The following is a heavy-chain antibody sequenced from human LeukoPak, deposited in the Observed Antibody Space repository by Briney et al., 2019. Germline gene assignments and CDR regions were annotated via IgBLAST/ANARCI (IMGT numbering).Heavy chain of an antibody. CDR3: ARELRDYYYYGMDV. CDR1: GFTFSSYA. D-gene: IGHD2-21*01. CDR2: ISYDGSNK. Sequence: GRSLRLSCAASGFTFSSYAMHWVRQAPGKGLEWVAVISYDGSNKYYADSVKGRFTISRDNSKNTLYLQMNSLRAEDTAVYYCARELRDYYYYGMDVWGQGTTVTVSS. J-gene: IGHJ6*02. V-gene: IGHV3-30-3*01.